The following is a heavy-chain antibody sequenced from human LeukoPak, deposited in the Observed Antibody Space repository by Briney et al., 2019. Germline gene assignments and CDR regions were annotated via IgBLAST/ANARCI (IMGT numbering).Heavy chain of an antibody. CDR2: INPNSGGT. Sequence: ASVKVSCKASGYTFTGYYMHWVRQAPGQGLEWMGWINPNSGGTNYAQKFQGRVTMTRDTSISTAYMELSRLRSDDTAVYYCARKAAKEDAFDIWGQGTMVTVSS. CDR3: ARKAAKEDAFDI. CDR1: GYTFTGYY. J-gene: IGHJ3*02. D-gene: IGHD2-15*01. V-gene: IGHV1-2*02.